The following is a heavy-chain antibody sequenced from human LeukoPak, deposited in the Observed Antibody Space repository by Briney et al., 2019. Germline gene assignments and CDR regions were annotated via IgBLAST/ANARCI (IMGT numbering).Heavy chain of an antibody. V-gene: IGHV3-30*02. Sequence: PGGSLRLSCAASGFTFSSNGMHWVRQAPGKGLEWVAFIQNDGNNKKYADSVKGRFTISRDNSMNTLDLQMNSLRAEDTAVYYCARDWGTSSLYLVNWGQGTLVTVSS. CDR1: GFTFSSNG. J-gene: IGHJ4*02. D-gene: IGHD6-6*01. CDR2: IQNDGNNK. CDR3: ARDWGTSSLYLVN.